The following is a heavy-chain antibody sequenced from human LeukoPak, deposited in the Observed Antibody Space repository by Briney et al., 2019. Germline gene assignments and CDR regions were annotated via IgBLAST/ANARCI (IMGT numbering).Heavy chain of an antibody. CDR1: GYTFTSYY. CDR3: ARGRGWNDVVDY. D-gene: IGHD1-1*01. V-gene: IGHV1-46*01. J-gene: IGHJ4*02. CDR2: INPSGGST. Sequence: GASVKVSCKASGYTFTSYYMHWVRQAPGQGLEWMGIINPSGGSTSYAQKFQGRVTITTDESTSTAYMELSSLGSEDTAVYYCARGRGWNDVVDYWGQGTLVTVSS.